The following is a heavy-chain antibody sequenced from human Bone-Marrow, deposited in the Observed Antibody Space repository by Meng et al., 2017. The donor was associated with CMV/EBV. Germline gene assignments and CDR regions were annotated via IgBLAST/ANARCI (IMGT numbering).Heavy chain of an antibody. CDR2: IIPIFGTA. V-gene: IGHV1-69*06. D-gene: IGHD5-18*01. Sequence: KASGGTCSSYAISWVRQAPGQGLEWMGGIIPIFGTANYAQKFQGRVTITADKSTSTAYMELSSLRSEDTAVYYCARVGSYGYGNWFDPWGQGTLVTVSS. CDR1: GGTCSSYA. J-gene: IGHJ5*02. CDR3: ARVGSYGYGNWFDP.